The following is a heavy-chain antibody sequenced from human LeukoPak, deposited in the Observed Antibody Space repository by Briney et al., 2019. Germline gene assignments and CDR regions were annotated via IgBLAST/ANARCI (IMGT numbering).Heavy chain of an antibody. J-gene: IGHJ4*02. CDR3: AKGTYYYDSSGYYGPGDY. Sequence: GGSLRLSCAASGFTFDDYAMHWVRQAPGKGLEWVSGISWNSGSIGYADSVRGRFTISRDNAKNSLYLQMNSLRAEDTALYYCAKGTYYYDSSGYYGPGDYWGQGTLVTVSS. CDR1: GFTFDDYA. CDR2: ISWNSGSI. V-gene: IGHV3-9*01. D-gene: IGHD3-22*01.